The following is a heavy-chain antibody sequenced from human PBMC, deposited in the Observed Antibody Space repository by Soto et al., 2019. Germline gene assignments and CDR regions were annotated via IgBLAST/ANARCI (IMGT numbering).Heavy chain of an antibody. CDR3: ARGEVLLWGYCSGGSCPDTYNFDY. V-gene: IGHV3-74*01. J-gene: IGHJ4*02. Sequence: EVQLVESGGGLVQPGGSLRLSCAASGFTFSSYWMHWVRQAPGKGLVWVSRINSDGSSTSYADSVKGRFTISRDNAKNTLYLQMNSLRAEDTAVYYCARGEVLLWGYCSGGSCPDTYNFDYWGQGTLVTVSS. CDR2: INSDGSST. CDR1: GFTFSSYW. D-gene: IGHD2-15*01.